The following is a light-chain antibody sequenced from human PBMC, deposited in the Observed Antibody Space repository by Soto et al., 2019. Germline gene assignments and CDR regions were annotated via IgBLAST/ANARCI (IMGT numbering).Light chain of an antibody. CDR3: QQYKDWPPLT. CDR2: GAS. Sequence: EIAMTQSPVTLSASPGERVTLSCRASQSVNINLAWYQQRPGQAPRVLIYGASNRASGIPDRFSGSGSGTYFTLTSSSLEPDDFALYYCQQYKDWPPLTFGGGTRVEIK. CDR1: QSVNIN. V-gene: IGKV3D-15*01. J-gene: IGKJ4*01.